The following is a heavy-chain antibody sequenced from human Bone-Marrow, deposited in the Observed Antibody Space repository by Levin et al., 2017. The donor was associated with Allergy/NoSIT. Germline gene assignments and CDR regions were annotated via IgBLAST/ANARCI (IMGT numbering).Heavy chain of an antibody. V-gene: IGHV4-34*01. D-gene: IGHD6-13*01. CDR1: GGSFSGYY. CDR2: INHSGST. Sequence: SQTLSLTCAVYGGSFSGYYWSWIRQPPGKGLEWIGEINHSGSTNYNPSLKSRVTISVDTSKNQFSLKLSSVTAADTAVYYCARAVAAAGTAGYYYYMDVWGKGTTVTVSS. CDR3: ARAVAAAGTAGYYYYMDV. J-gene: IGHJ6*03.